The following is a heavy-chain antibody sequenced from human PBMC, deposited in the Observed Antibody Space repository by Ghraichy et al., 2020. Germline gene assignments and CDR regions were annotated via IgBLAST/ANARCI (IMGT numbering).Heavy chain of an antibody. V-gene: IGHV3-23*01. D-gene: IGHD3-10*01. CDR1: GFTFSSYA. Sequence: GESLNISCAASGFTFSSYAMSWVRQAPGKGLEWVSAISGSGGSTYYADSVKGRFTISRDNSKNTLYLQMNSLRAEDTAVYYCAKDGEFGSGSLYARWGQGTLVTVSS. CDR3: AKDGEFGSGSLYAR. CDR2: ISGSGGST. J-gene: IGHJ4*02.